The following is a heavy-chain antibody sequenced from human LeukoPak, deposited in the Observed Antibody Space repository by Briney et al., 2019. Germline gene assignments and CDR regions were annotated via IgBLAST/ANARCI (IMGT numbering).Heavy chain of an antibody. D-gene: IGHD5-24*01. V-gene: IGHV4-34*01. CDR1: GGSFSAYY. CDR3: ASGTRDAYIWDY. Sequence: KPSETLSLTCAVYGGSFSAYYWSWIRQSPEKGLEWIGEINHTGGTNYNPSLKSRVTMSVDKSKNQFSLRLRSVTAADTAVYYCASGTRDAYIWDYWGQGTLVTVSS. CDR2: INHTGGT. J-gene: IGHJ4*02.